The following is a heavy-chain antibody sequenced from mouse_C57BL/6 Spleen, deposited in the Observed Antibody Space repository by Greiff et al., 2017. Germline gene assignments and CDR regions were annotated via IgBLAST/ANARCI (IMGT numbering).Heavy chain of an antibody. V-gene: IGHV1-18*01. D-gene: IGHD2-4*01. J-gene: IGHJ2*01. CDR2: INPNNGGT. CDR1: GYTFTDYN. Sequence: EVQLQQSGPELVKPGASVKIPCKASGYTFTDYNMDWVKQSHGKSLEWIGDINPNNGGTIYNQKFKGKATLTVDKSSSTACMELRSLTSEDTAVYYCARLGYDYDAYYFDYWGQGTTLTVSS. CDR3: ARLGYDYDAYYFDY.